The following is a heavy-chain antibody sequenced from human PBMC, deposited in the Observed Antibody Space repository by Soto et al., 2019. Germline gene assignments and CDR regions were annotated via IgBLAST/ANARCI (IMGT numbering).Heavy chain of an antibody. Sequence: QVQVVQSGDEVKKPGASVKVSCKASGYTFTNYGFSWVRQAPGQGLEWMGWISGYNGNTKYAEKFPGRVTMTTDTSTSPAHMELRSLRSDDTAVYYCAREGQAPYYYYGMDVWGQGTEVTVSS. CDR1: GYTFTNYG. CDR3: AREGQAPYYYYGMDV. J-gene: IGHJ6*02. V-gene: IGHV1-18*01. CDR2: ISGYNGNT.